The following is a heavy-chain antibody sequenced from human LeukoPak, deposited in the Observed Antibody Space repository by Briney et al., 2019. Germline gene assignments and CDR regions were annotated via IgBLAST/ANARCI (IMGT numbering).Heavy chain of an antibody. Sequence: PGGSLRLSCAASGFTFSSYSMNWVRQAPAKGLEWVSSISSSSSYIYYADSVKGRFTISRDNAKNSLYLQMNSLRAEDTAVYYCARDGVVPAAFDYWGQGTLVTVSS. CDR1: GFTFSSYS. J-gene: IGHJ4*02. V-gene: IGHV3-21*01. CDR2: ISSSSSYI. CDR3: ARDGVVPAAFDY. D-gene: IGHD2-2*01.